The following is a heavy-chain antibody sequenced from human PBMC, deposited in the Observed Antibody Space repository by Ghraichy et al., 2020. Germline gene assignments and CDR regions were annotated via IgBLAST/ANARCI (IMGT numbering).Heavy chain of an antibody. Sequence: GGSLRLSCAASGLTFSSYAMHWVRQAPGKGLEYVSAISSNGGSTYYANSVKGRFTISRDNSKNTLYLQMGSLRAEDMAVYYCARGSYWGQGTLVTVSS. V-gene: IGHV3-64*01. J-gene: IGHJ4*02. CDR2: ISSNGGST. CDR1: GLTFSSYA. CDR3: ARGSY.